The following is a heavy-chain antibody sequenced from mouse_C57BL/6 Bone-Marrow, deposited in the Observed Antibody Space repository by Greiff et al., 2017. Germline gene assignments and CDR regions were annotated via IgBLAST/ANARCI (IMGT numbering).Heavy chain of an antibody. J-gene: IGHJ3*01. CDR3: ARRSRWLLSWFAY. D-gene: IGHD2-3*01. CDR1: GYTFTDSY. Sequence: LVEPGASVMISSQASGYTFTDSYITLVKQRRGQGLERLGWVFPGSGSTYYNEKFKGKATLTVDNSSSTAYLLLSSLTSEDSAVYFCARRSRWLLSWFAYWGQGTLVTVSA. V-gene: IGHV1-75*01. CDR2: VFPGSGST.